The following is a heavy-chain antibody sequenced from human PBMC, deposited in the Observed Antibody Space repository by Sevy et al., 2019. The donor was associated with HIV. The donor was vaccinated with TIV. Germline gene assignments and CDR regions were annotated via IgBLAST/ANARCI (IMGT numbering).Heavy chain of an antibody. V-gene: IGHV3-30*18. CDR2: ISYDGNKK. Sequence: GGSLRLSCAASGFTFRSYGMHWARQAPGKGLEWVAVISYDGNKKIYADSVKGRFTISRDNSKNTLYLQMNSLRAVDTAVYYCAKDRNDYGDPYFDYWGQGTLVTVSS. D-gene: IGHD4-17*01. CDR3: AKDRNDYGDPYFDY. CDR1: GFTFRSYG. J-gene: IGHJ4*02.